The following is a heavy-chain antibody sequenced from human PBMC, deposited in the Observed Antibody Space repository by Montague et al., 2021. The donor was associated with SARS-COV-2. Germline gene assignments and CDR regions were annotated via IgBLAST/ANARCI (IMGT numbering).Heavy chain of an antibody. D-gene: IGHD5-24*01. Sequence: SRSLSCAASGFTFNDYAMHWVRQAPGKGLEWVSGISWNSGNIAYADSVKGRFSISRDNAKNSLYLQMKGLRAEDTALYYCASAQDGYSPPDYWGQGTLVTVSS. CDR1: GFTFNDYA. V-gene: IGHV3-9*01. CDR2: ISWNSGNI. CDR3: ASAQDGYSPPDY. J-gene: IGHJ4*02.